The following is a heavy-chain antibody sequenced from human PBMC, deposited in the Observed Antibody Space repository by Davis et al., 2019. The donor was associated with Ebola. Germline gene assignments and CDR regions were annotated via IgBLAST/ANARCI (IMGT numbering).Heavy chain of an antibody. D-gene: IGHD6-6*01. J-gene: IGHJ4*02. V-gene: IGHV3-73*01. CDR1: GFTFSNAW. Sequence: GESLKISCAASGFTFSNAWMSWVRQAPGKGLEWVGRIRSKANSYATAYAASVKGRFTISRDDSKNTAYLQMNSLKTEDTAVYYCTGSSSGVDYWGQGTLVTVSS. CDR2: IRSKANSYAT. CDR3: TGSSSGVDY.